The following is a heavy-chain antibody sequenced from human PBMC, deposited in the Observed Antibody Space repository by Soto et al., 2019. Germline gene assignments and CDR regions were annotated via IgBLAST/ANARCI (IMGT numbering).Heavy chain of an antibody. CDR3: ARGGRCSGGSCYSSFYY. J-gene: IGHJ4*02. V-gene: IGHV1-69*01. Sequence: QVQLVQSGAEVKKPGSSVKVSCKASGGTFSSYAISWVRQAPGQGLEWMGGIIPIFGTANYAQKFQGRLTITADESTSTAYMGLSRLRSEDTAVYYCARGGRCSGGSCYSSFYYWGQVNLVTVSA. D-gene: IGHD2-15*01. CDR2: IIPIFGTA. CDR1: GGTFSSYA.